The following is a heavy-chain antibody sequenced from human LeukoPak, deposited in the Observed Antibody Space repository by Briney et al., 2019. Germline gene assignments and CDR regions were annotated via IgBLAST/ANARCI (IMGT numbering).Heavy chain of an antibody. V-gene: IGHV3-21*01. D-gene: IGHD3-22*01. CDR1: GFTFSSYS. CDR3: AREMGGVTMTVVDY. J-gene: IGHJ4*02. CDR2: ISSSSSYI. Sequence: GGCLRLSCAASGFTFSSYSMNWVRQAPGKGLEWVSSISSSSSYIYYADSVKGRFTISRDNAKNSLYLQMNSLRAEDTAVYYCAREMGGVTMTVVDYWGQGTLVTVSS.